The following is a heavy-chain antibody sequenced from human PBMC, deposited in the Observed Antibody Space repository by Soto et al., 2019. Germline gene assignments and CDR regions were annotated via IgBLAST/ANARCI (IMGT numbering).Heavy chain of an antibody. D-gene: IGHD3-22*01. Sequence: SQTLSLTCTVSGGSISSYYWSWIRQPPGKGLEWIGYIYYSGSTNYNPSLKSRVTISVDTSKIQFSLKLSSVTAADTAVYYCARQDYYDSSGYYYFDYWGQGTLVTVSS. CDR2: IYYSGST. V-gene: IGHV4-59*08. J-gene: IGHJ4*02. CDR3: ARQDYYDSSGYYYFDY. CDR1: GGSISSYY.